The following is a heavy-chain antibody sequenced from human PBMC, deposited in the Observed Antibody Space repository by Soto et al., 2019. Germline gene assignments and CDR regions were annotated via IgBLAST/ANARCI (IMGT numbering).Heavy chain of an antibody. CDR3: ARGGHVVVVTAAFDY. D-gene: IGHD2-21*02. CDR2: INPSGGHT. J-gene: IGHJ4*02. CDR1: GNTFTNYY. Sequence: QVQLMQSGAEVTKPGASVKVSCKASGNTFTNYYIHWVRQAPGQGLEWMGTINPSGGHTTYAQKFLGRVTMTRDTSTSTLYMELTSLRSEDTAVYYCARGGHVVVVTAAFDYWGQGTLVTVSS. V-gene: IGHV1-46*01.